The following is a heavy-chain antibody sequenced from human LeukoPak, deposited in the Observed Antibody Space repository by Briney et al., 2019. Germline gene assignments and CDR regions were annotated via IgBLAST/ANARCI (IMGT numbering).Heavy chain of an antibody. V-gene: IGHV3-23*01. J-gene: IGHJ3*01. Sequence: GGSLRLSCAASGFTFSSYAMSWVRQAPGKGLEWVSVISGSGGSTDYADSVKGRFTISRDNSKNTLFLQMNSLRAEDTAVYYCAKTPLGLVPFDFWGQGTMVTVSS. D-gene: IGHD3-10*01. CDR3: AKTPLGLVPFDF. CDR2: ISGSGGST. CDR1: GFTFSSYA.